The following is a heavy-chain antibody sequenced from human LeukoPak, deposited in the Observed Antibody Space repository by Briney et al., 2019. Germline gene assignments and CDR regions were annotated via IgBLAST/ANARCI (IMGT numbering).Heavy chain of an antibody. V-gene: IGHV3-53*01. CDR1: GFTVSTNY. J-gene: IGHJ4*02. Sequence: GGSLRLSCAASGFTVSTNYMSWVRQAPGKGLEWVSVIYRDDTTYYADSVKGRFTISRDNSKNTLYLQMSSLRAEDTAVYYCARQGTYSSAIGMGYWGQGTLVTVSS. CDR2: IYRDDTT. D-gene: IGHD6-19*01. CDR3: ARQGTYSSAIGMGY.